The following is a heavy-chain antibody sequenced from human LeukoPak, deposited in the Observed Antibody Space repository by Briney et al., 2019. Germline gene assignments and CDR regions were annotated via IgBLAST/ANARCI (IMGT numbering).Heavy chain of an antibody. D-gene: IGHD6-19*01. V-gene: IGHV3-64D*09. Sequence: GGSLRLSCSASGFTFSTYAMHWIRQAPGKGLEYVSAISSNGGSTYHADSVKGRFTISRDNSKNTLYLQMSSLRAEDTAVYYCGKGGSSGWYLDYWGQGALVTVSS. CDR3: GKGGSSGWYLDY. J-gene: IGHJ4*02. CDR2: ISSNGGST. CDR1: GFTFSTYA.